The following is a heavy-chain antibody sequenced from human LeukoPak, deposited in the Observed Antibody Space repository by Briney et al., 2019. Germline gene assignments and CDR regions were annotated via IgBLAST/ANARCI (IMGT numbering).Heavy chain of an antibody. CDR3: AVDPYCGGDCYLY. D-gene: IGHD2-21*02. CDR2: ISGSGGST. Sequence: PGGSLRLSCAASGFTFSSYGMSWVRQAPGKGLEWVSAISGSGGSTYYADSVKGRFTISRDNSKNTLYLQMNSLRAEDTAVYYCAVDPYCGGDCYLYWGQGTLVTVSS. J-gene: IGHJ4*02. V-gene: IGHV3-23*01. CDR1: GFTFSSYG.